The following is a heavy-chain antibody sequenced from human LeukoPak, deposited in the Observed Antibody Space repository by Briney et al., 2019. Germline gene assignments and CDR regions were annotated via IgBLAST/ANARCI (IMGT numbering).Heavy chain of an antibody. CDR2: ITSSSSTI. D-gene: IGHD2-2*01. CDR1: GFTFSSYG. Sequence: GGSQRLSCAASGFTFSSYGMTWVRQAPGKGLEWVSYITSSSSTIYYADSLKGRFTISRDNAKNSLYLQMNSLRAEDTAVYYCARGTSWFDYWGQGTLVTVSS. J-gene: IGHJ5*01. V-gene: IGHV3-48*01. CDR3: ARGTSWFDY.